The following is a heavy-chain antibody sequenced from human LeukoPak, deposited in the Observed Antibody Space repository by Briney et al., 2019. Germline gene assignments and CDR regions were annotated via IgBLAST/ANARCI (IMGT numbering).Heavy chain of an antibody. V-gene: IGHV1-8*02. CDR3: ARRMVVAATYYYGMDV. CDR1: GYTFTSYA. J-gene: IGHJ6*02. CDR2: MNPNSGNT. D-gene: IGHD2-15*01. Sequence: GASVKVSCKASGYTFTSYAMNWVRQAPGQGLEWMGWMNPNSGNTGYAQKFQGRVTMTRNTSISTAYMELSSLRSEDTAVYYCARRMVVAATYYYGMDVWGQGTTVTVSS.